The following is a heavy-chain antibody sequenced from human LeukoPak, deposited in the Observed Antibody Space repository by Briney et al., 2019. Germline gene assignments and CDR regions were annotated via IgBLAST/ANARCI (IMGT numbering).Heavy chain of an antibody. D-gene: IGHD4-17*01. V-gene: IGHV3-23*01. CDR1: GFTFSSYA. CDR3: AKRPSWGGTLTPFRAFDI. Sequence: GGSLRLSCAASGFTFSSYAMSWVRQAPGKGLEWVSAISSSSYSTYYADAVKGRFTISRDNSKNTLYLQMNSLRAEDTAVYYCAKRPSWGGTLTPFRAFDIWGQGTMVTVSS. CDR2: ISSSSYST. J-gene: IGHJ3*02.